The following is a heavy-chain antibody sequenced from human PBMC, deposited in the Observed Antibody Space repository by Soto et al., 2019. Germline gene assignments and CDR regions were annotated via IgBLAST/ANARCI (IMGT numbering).Heavy chain of an antibody. D-gene: IGHD4-17*01. V-gene: IGHV1-18*01. Sequence: GASVKVSCKASGYTFTRYGISWGRQAPGQGLEWMGWISAYNGNTNYAQKLQGRVTMTTDTSTSTAYMELRSLRSDDTAVYYCARTTTVTTNRAFDIWGQGTMVTVSS. CDR3: ARTTTVTTNRAFDI. J-gene: IGHJ3*02. CDR1: GYTFTRYG. CDR2: ISAYNGNT.